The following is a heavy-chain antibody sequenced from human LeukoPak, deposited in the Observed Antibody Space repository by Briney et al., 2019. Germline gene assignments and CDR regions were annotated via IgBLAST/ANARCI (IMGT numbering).Heavy chain of an antibody. CDR2: ISFDGSAK. CDR3: AKANRVVVPAAINYYYYMDV. V-gene: IGHV3-30*18. D-gene: IGHD2-2*01. J-gene: IGHJ6*03. Sequence: GGSLRLSCAASGFTFSSYGMHWVRQAPGKGLEWVSVISFDGSAKYYADSVKGRFTISRDNSKNTLYLQMNSLRAEDTAVYYCAKANRVVVPAAINYYYYMDVWGKGTTVTVSS. CDR1: GFTFSSYG.